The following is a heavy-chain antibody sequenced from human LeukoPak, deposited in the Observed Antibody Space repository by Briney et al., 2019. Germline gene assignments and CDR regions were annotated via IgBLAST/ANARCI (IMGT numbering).Heavy chain of an antibody. D-gene: IGHD3-22*01. CDR3: AKDNRPYYDSSGYWVFQH. J-gene: IGHJ1*01. Sequence: GGSRRLSCAASGFTFSSYAMSWVRQAPGKGLEWVSAISGSGGSTYYADSVKGRFTISRDNSKNTLHLQMNSLRAEDTAVYYCAKDNRPYYDSSGYWVFQHWGQGTLVTVSS. CDR1: GFTFSSYA. V-gene: IGHV3-23*01. CDR2: ISGSGGST.